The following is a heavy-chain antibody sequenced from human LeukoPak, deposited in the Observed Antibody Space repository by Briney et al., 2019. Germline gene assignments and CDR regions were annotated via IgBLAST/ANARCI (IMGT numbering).Heavy chain of an antibody. CDR2: IYTSGST. CDR3: ARDSSSPRVKYFQH. D-gene: IGHD6-6*01. V-gene: IGHV4-4*07. J-gene: IGHJ1*01. Sequence: SETLSLTCTVSGGSISSYYWSWIRQPAGKGLEWIGRIYTSGSTNYNPSLKSRVTMSVDTSKNQFSLKLSSVTAADTAVYYCARDSSSPRVKYFQHWGQGTLVTVSS. CDR1: GGSISSYY.